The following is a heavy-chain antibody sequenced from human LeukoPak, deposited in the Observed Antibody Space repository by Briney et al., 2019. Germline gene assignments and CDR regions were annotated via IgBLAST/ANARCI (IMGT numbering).Heavy chain of an antibody. Sequence: PGGSLRLSCSASGFTFSAYFMHWVRQAPGKGLEYVSSISSNEYDTYYADSVRGRFTISRDNSKNTLFLQMSSLRAEDTAVYYCVKDLNGTWSFDYWGQGTLVTVSS. CDR3: VKDLNGTWSFDY. D-gene: IGHD2-8*01. J-gene: IGHJ4*02. CDR2: ISSNEYDT. V-gene: IGHV3-64D*06. CDR1: GFTFSAYF.